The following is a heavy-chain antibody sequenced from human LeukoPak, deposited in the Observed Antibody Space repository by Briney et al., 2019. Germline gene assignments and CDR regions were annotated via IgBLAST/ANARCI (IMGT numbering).Heavy chain of an antibody. CDR3: ARVLKESAQLRFLEWLPNYYYYYYYMDV. CDR1: GGSISSYY. V-gene: IGHV4-59*12. CDR2: IYYSGST. J-gene: IGHJ6*03. Sequence: PSETLSLTCTVSGGSISSYYWSWIRQPPGKGLEWIGYIYYSGSTNYNPSLKSRVTISVDTSKNQFSLKLSSVTAADTAVYYCARVLKESAQLRFLEWLPNYYYYYYYMDVWGKGTTVTVSS. D-gene: IGHD3-3*01.